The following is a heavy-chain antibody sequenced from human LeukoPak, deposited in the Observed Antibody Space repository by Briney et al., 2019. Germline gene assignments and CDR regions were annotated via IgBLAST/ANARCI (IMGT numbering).Heavy chain of an antibody. J-gene: IGHJ4*02. CDR2: ISGSGGST. CDR3: AKSAYYDSSGFYREYYFDY. V-gene: IGHV3-23*01. Sequence: AGGSLRLSCAASGFTFSSYAMSWVRQAPGKGLEWVSAISGSGGSTYYADSVKGRFTISRDNSKNTLYLQMNSLRGEDTAVYYCAKSAYYDSSGFYREYYFDYWGQGTLVTVSS. CDR1: GFTFSSYA. D-gene: IGHD3-22*01.